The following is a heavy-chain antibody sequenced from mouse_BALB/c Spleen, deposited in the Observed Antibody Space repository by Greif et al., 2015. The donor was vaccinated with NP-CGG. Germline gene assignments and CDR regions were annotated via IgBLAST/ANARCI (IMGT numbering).Heavy chain of an antibody. CDR3: ARDMGNFAWFAY. CDR2: ISNLAYSI. Sequence: EVQLQESGGGLVQPGGSRKLSCAASGFTFSDYGMAWVRQAPGKGPEWVAFISNLAYSIYYADTVTGRFTISRGNAKNTLYLEMSSLRSEDTAMYYCARDMGNFAWFAYWGQGTLVTVSA. J-gene: IGHJ3*01. V-gene: IGHV5-15*02. D-gene: IGHD2-1*01. CDR1: GFTFSDYG.